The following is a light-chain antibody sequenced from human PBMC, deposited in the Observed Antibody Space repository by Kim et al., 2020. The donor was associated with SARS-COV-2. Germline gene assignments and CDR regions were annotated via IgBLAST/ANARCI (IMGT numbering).Light chain of an antibody. J-gene: IGLJ1*01. CDR1: TSGVGSYNR. CDR2: DVN. Sequence: GQSVTSSCTGTTSGVGSYNRVYWYQQPPGTAPTLVIYDVNTRPSGVPGRFSGSRSGNTATLTISELQAEDEADYYCLSYTSSSTFVFGTGTKVNVL. CDR3: LSYTSSSTFV. V-gene: IGLV2-18*02.